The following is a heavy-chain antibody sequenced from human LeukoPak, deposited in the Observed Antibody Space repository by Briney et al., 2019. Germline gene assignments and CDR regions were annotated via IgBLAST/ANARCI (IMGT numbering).Heavy chain of an antibody. Sequence: GASVKVSCKASGYTFTSYGISWVRQAPGQGLEWMGWISAYNGNTNYAQKLQGRVTMTTDTSTSTAYMELRSLRSDDTAVYYCAREGPPYCSSTSCDDNWFDPWGQGTLVTVSS. D-gene: IGHD2-2*01. J-gene: IGHJ5*02. CDR3: AREGPPYCSSTSCDDNWFDP. V-gene: IGHV1-18*01. CDR1: GYTFTSYG. CDR2: ISAYNGNT.